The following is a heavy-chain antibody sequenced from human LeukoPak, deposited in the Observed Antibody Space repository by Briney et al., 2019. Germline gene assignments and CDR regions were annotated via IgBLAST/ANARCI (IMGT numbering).Heavy chain of an antibody. CDR1: GGTFSSYA. V-gene: IGHV1-69*06. Sequence: ASVKVSCKASGGTFSSYAISWVRQAPGQGLEWMGGIIPIFGTANYAQKFQGRVTITADKSTSTAYMELSSLRSEDTAVYYCAREKEVGLDAFDIWGQGTMVTVSS. CDR3: AREKEVGLDAFDI. D-gene: IGHD1-26*01. CDR2: IIPIFGTA. J-gene: IGHJ3*02.